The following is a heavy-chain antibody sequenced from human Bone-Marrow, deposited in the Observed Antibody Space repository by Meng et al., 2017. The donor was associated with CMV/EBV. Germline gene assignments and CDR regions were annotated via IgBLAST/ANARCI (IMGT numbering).Heavy chain of an antibody. Sequence: SVKVSCKASGGTFSSYYISWVRQAPGQGLEWMGGFNPILNTPKYAQKFQGRVTITTDESTTTAYMEVRSLTSEDTAVYFCARIQDTVLWANPPYYEMDAWGQGTTVTVSS. CDR1: GGTFSSYY. V-gene: IGHV1-69*16. CDR2: FNPILNTP. D-gene: IGHD4-17*01. J-gene: IGHJ6*02. CDR3: ARIQDTVLWANPPYYEMDA.